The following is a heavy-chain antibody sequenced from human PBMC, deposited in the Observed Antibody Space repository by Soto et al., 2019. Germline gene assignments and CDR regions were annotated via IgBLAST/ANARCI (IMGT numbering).Heavy chain of an antibody. V-gene: IGHV3-74*01. J-gene: IGHJ4*02. CDR1: GFNFRTYW. CDR3: VRDVLR. D-gene: IGHD3-16*01. CDR2: INTDGSIR. Sequence: EVQLVESGGGLVQPGGSLRLSCAASGFNFRTYWMHWVRQAPGKGLVWVSRINTDGSIRSYADSVKGRFTISRDNAKNTLYLQMNSLRVDDAAVYYCVRDVLRWGQGTLVTVSS.